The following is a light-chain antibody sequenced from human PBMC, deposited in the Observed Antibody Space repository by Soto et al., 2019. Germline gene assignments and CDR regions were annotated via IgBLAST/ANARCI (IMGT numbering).Light chain of an antibody. J-gene: IGLJ2*01. CDR2: EVS. V-gene: IGLV2-23*02. CDR1: SSDVGSYNL. CDR3: CSYAGSSIVV. Sequence: QSALTQPASVSGSPGQSITISCTGTSSDVGSYNLVSWYQQHPGKAPKLMIYEVSKRPSGVSNRFSGSKSGNTASLTISGIQAEDEADYYCCSYAGSSIVVFGGGTQLTVL.